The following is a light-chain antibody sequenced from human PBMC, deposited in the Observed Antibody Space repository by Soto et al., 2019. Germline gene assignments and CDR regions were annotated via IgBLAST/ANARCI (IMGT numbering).Light chain of an antibody. Sequence: EIVWTKSPGTLSFSPGERATLSYRASQSFTRTSLAWYQQKPGQAPRLLISGASRRAAGIPDRFSGSGSGKDFTLTISRLESEDIAVYYCQQYDSSPRTFGQGTRVEIK. V-gene: IGKV3-20*01. CDR2: GAS. CDR1: QSFTRTS. J-gene: IGKJ1*01. CDR3: QQYDSSPRT.